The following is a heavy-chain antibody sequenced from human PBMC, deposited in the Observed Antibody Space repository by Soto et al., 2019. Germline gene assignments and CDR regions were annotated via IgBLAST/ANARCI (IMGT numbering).Heavy chain of an antibody. CDR2: LSPNGGST. V-gene: IGHV3-23*01. CDR1: GFTFSSFG. J-gene: IGHJ4*02. Sequence: VSLRLSCAASGFTFSSFGMNWVRQAPGKGLEWVSSLSPNGGSTYYAESVKGRFTISRDNAKNTLFLQMDSLRAEDTAVYFCAKSKDSTIFGVVIYYFDTWGQGALVTVAS. CDR3: AKSKDSTIFGVVIYYFDT. D-gene: IGHD3-3*01.